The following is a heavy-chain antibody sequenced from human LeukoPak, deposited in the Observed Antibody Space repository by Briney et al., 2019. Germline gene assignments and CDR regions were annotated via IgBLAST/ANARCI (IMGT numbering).Heavy chain of an antibody. CDR3: ARDGYSDSSGYDYPPSV. D-gene: IGHD3-22*01. CDR2: MSYSGTS. V-gene: IGHV4-59*01. J-gene: IGHJ4*02. CDR1: GDSISTYY. Sequence: ASETLSLTCTVSGDSISTYYWSWIRQPPGKGLEWIGYMSYSGTSNYNPSLRSRVTISVDASKNQFSLKLSSVTAADTAVYYCARDGYSDSSGYDYPPSVWGQGTLVTVSS.